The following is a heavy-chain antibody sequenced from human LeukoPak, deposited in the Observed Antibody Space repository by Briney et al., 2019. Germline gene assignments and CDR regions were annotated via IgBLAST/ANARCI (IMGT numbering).Heavy chain of an antibody. CDR1: GGSISNYY. CDR3: ARGDTKYGSGSYRGPNWFDP. Sequence: SETLSLTCTVSGGSISNYYWSWIRQPPGKGLEWIGYIYYSGSTNYNPSLKSRVTISVDTSKNQFSLKLRSVTAADTAVYYCARGDTKYGSGSYRGPNWFDPWGQGTLVTVSS. CDR2: IYYSGST. D-gene: IGHD3-10*01. J-gene: IGHJ5*02. V-gene: IGHV4-59*01.